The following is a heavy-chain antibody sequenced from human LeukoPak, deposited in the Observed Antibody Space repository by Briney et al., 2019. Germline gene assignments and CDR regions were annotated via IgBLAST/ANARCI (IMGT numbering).Heavy chain of an antibody. CDR1: GFSLSGYW. V-gene: IGHV3-74*03. J-gene: IGHJ6*02. Sequence: GGSLRLSCAASGFSLSGYWMHWVRQIPGKGLMWVARIGSDGSGTTYADPVKGRFTISRDNSKNTLYLQMNSLRDEDAAVYHCTRVQAGRSGLMDVWGRGTTATVSS. D-gene: IGHD2-8*02. CDR3: TRVQAGRSGLMDV. CDR2: IGSDGSGT.